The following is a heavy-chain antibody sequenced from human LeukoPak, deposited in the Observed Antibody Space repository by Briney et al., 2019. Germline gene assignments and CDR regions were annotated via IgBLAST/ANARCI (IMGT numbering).Heavy chain of an antibody. CDR1: GGTFSSYA. V-gene: IGHV1-69*05. CDR3: ASGYCSSTSCYNTYYYYYMDV. CDR2: IIPIFGTA. Sequence: ASVKVSCKASGGTFSSYAISWVRQAPGQGLEWMGGIIPIFGTANYAQKFQGRVTITTDESTSTAYMELSSLRSEDTAVYYCASGYCSSTSCYNTYYYYYMDVWGKGTTVTGSS. D-gene: IGHD2-2*02. J-gene: IGHJ6*03.